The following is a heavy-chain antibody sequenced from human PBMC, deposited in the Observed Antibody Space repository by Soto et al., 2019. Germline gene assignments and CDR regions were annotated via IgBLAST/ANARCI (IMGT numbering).Heavy chain of an antibody. Sequence: GSLRLSCEASGFIFTNFWMHWVRQVPGKGLVWVSRIDTSGSSTSYADSVKGRFTISRDNAKNTVSLQMNSLRAEDTGVYYCAKDSWYFDLWSQGSLVTVSS. CDR3: AKDSWYFDL. V-gene: IGHV3-74*01. J-gene: IGHJ4*02. D-gene: IGHD6-13*01. CDR1: GFIFTNFW. CDR2: IDTSGSST.